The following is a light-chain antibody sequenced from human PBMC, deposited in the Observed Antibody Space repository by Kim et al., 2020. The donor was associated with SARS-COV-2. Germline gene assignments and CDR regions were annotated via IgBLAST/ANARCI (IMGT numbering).Light chain of an antibody. V-gene: IGLV6-57*01. CDR3: QSYDSSNRV. CDR1: SGSIASNY. Sequence: NFMLTQPHSVSESPGKTVTISCTRSSGSIASNYVQWYQQRPGSSPTTVIYEDNQRPSGVPDRFSGSIDSSSNSASLTISGLKTEDEADYYCQSYDSSNRVFGGTTKLTVL. CDR2: EDN. J-gene: IGLJ3*02.